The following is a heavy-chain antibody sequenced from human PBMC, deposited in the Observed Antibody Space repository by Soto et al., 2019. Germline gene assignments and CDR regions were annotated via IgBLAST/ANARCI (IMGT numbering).Heavy chain of an antibody. CDR2: IHHSGST. Sequence: SETLSLTCAVSGGSISGGEWWSWVRQPPGKGLEWIGEIHHSGSTGYNPSLKSRVTISVDKSKNQFSLKLSSVTAADTAVYYCTRNGGWNFDHWGQETLVTVSS. CDR3: TRNGGWNFDH. D-gene: IGHD6-19*01. V-gene: IGHV4-4*02. CDR1: GGSISGGEW. J-gene: IGHJ4*02.